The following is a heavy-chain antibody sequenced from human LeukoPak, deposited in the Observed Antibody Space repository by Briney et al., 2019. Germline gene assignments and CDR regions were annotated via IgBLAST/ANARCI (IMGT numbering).Heavy chain of an antibody. Sequence: ASVKVSCKASGYTFTGYYMHWVRQAPGQGLEWMGWINPNSGGTKYAQKFQGRVTMTRDTYISTAYMELSRLRSDDTAVYYCADEFGLKWLADWGQGTLVTVSS. V-gene: IGHV1-2*02. CDR1: GYTFTGYY. CDR2: INPNSGGT. D-gene: IGHD6-19*01. J-gene: IGHJ4*02. CDR3: ADEFGLKWLAD.